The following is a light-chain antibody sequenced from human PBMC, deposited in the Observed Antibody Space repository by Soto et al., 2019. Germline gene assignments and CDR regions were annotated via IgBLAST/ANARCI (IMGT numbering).Light chain of an antibody. J-gene: IGLJ3*02. CDR2: NNS. Sequence: QSVLTQAPSASGTPGQRVTISCSGSNSNIGGNSVSWYHHLPGTAPKLLIFNNSQRPSGVPDRFSGSKSGNTASLTISGLQAEDEADYYCSSYTGSDSWVFGGGTKVTVL. V-gene: IGLV1-44*01. CDR1: NSNIGGNS. CDR3: SSYTGSDSWV.